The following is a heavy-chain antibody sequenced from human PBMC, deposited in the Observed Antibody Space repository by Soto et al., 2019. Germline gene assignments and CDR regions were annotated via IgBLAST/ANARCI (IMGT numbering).Heavy chain of an antibody. CDR3: AVFPTRGIWFDP. CDR1: GGSISSYY. CDR2: IYYSGST. D-gene: IGHD1-26*01. Sequence: SETLSLTCTVSGGSISSYYWSWIRQPPGKGLEWIGYIYYSGSTNYNPSLKSRVTISVDTSKNQFSLKLSSVTAADTAVYYCAVFPTRGIWFDPWGQGTLVTVSS. V-gene: IGHV4-59*08. J-gene: IGHJ5*02.